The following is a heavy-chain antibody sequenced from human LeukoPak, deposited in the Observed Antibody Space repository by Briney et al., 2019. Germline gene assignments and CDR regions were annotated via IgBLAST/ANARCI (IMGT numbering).Heavy chain of an antibody. D-gene: IGHD2-2*02. Sequence: GGSLRLCCAASGFTFSVYAMSWVRQAPGKGLEWVSGISGSSSHTKDADFVRGRFTIYRDNSRNTLFLQLNSLTAEDTAVYYCAKEHDYTNAAPEWGFDSWGQGSLVIVSS. CDR3: AKEHDYTNAAPEWGFDS. CDR1: GFTFSVYA. J-gene: IGHJ4*02. CDR2: ISGSSSHT. V-gene: IGHV3-23*01.